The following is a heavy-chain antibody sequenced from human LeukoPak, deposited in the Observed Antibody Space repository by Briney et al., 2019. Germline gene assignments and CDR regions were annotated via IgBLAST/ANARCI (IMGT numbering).Heavy chain of an antibody. D-gene: IGHD4/OR15-4a*01. CDR3: ARGPLLGDDYDPPFRY. V-gene: IGHV4-61*02. CDR1: GGSISSGNYH. Sequence: SETLSLTCTVSGGSISSGNYHWSWIRQPAGKGLEWIGRIYTGGSTNYNPSFKSRVTISIDKSKNQFSLKLTSVTAADSAVYYCARGPLLGDDYDPPFRYWGQGTLVAVSS. J-gene: IGHJ4*02. CDR2: IYTGGST.